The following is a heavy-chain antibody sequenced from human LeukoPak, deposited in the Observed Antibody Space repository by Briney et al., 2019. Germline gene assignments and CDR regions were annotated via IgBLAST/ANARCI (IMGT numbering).Heavy chain of an antibody. D-gene: IGHD4-23*01. V-gene: IGHV3-23*01. J-gene: IGHJ4*02. Sequence: GGSLRLSCAASGFTFSSYAMSWVRQAPGKGLEWVSAISGSGGSTYYADSVKGRFTVSRDNSKNTLYLQMNSLRAEDTAVYYCAKDFSYGGNHAGGDYFDYWGQGTLVTVSS. CDR3: AKDFSYGGNHAGGDYFDY. CDR2: ISGSGGST. CDR1: GFTFSSYA.